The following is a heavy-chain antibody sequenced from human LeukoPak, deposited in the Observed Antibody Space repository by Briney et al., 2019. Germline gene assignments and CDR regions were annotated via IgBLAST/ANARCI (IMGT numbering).Heavy chain of an antibody. CDR2: TSYSGST. CDR1: GGSVSSSSDY. CDR3: ARHSDRGTYYDPFNI. V-gene: IGHV4-39*01. Sequence: SETLPLICTVSGGSVSSSSDYWGWIRQPPGKGLEWIASTSYSGSTYYNPSLKSRVTISVDTSKTQCSLKLSSVTAADTAVYYCARHSDRGTYYDPFNIWGQGTMVTVSS. D-gene: IGHD1-26*01. J-gene: IGHJ3*02.